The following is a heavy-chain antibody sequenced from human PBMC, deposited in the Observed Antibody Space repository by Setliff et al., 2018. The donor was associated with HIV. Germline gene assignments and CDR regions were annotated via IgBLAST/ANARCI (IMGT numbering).Heavy chain of an antibody. Sequence: SETLSLTCTVSGDPINSHYWSWIRQPPGEGLEWIGHISYNEYTNYNPSLKSRVTISLDTSKKHFSLDLYSVTAADTAAYYCARDHNSGTLHAFDLWGQGTKVTVSS. J-gene: IGHJ3*01. CDR3: ARDHNSGTLHAFDL. CDR1: GDPINSHY. CDR2: ISYNEYT. D-gene: IGHD1-26*01. V-gene: IGHV4-59*11.